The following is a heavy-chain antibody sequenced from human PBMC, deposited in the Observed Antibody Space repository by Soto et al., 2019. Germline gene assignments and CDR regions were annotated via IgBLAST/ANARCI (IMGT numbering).Heavy chain of an antibody. CDR2: INPNSGGT. J-gene: IGHJ6*02. V-gene: IGHV1-2*02. Sequence: ASVKVSCKASGYTFTGYYMHWVRQAPGQGLEWMGWINPNSGGTNYAQKFQGRVTMTRYTSISTAYMELSRLRSDDTAVYYCARGGYCSSTSCPNVYYYGMDVWGQGTTVTVSS. CDR1: GYTFTGYY. CDR3: ARGGYCSSTSCPNVYYYGMDV. D-gene: IGHD2-2*01.